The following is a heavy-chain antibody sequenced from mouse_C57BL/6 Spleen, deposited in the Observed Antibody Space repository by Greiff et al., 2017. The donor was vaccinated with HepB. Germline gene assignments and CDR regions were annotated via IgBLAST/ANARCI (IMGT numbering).Heavy chain of an antibody. Sequence: DVQLQESGPGLVKPSQSLSLTCSVTGYSITSGYYWHWIRQFPGNKLEWMGYISYDGSNNYNPSLKNRISITRDTSKNQFFLKLNSVTTEDTATYYCARAGDYDGFAYWGQGTLVTVSA. CDR2: ISYDGSN. D-gene: IGHD2-4*01. CDR3: ARAGDYDGFAY. J-gene: IGHJ3*01. CDR1: GYSITSGYY. V-gene: IGHV3-6*01.